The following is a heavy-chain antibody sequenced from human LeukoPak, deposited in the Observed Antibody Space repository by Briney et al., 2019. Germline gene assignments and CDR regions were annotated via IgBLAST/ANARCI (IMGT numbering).Heavy chain of an antibody. V-gene: IGHV3-53*01. CDR2: IYSGGNT. J-gene: IGHJ4*02. CDR1: GFTVSSNN. D-gene: IGHD6-13*01. CDR3: ARGGLSGSSWTFDY. Sequence: GGLLRFSSAASGFTVSSNNMSWVRQAPGKGLERGSVIYSGGNTYYADSVKGRFTISRDNSKNTLFLQLNSLRAEDTAVYYCARGGLSGSSWTFDYWGQGTLVTVSS.